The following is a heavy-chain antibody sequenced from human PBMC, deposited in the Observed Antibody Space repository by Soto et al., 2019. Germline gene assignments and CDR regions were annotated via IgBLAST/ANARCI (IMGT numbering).Heavy chain of an antibody. CDR1: GYTFTSYD. CDR2: MNPNSGNT. V-gene: IGHV1-8*01. CDR3: AREETYYGMDV. J-gene: IGHJ6*02. Sequence: QVQLVQSGAEVKKPGASVKVSCKASGYTFTSYDINWVRQATGQGLEWMGWMNPNSGNTGYAQKFQGRVTMPRNTAISTAYRERSSLSSEDTSLYYCAREETYYGMDVWSQGTTVTVSS.